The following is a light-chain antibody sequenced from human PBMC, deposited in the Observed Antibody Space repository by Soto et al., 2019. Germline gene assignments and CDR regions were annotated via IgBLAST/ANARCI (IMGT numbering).Light chain of an antibody. CDR1: QSVSSN. CDR3: LQSNNSTPLT. Sequence: EIVMTQSPATLSVSPGERATLSCRASQSVSSNLAWYQQKPGQAPRLLIYGASTRATGIPARFSGSGSGTEFTLTISSLRSQAFAAYYCLQSNNSTPLTFGGGTNVEIK. J-gene: IGKJ4*01. CDR2: GAS. V-gene: IGKV3-15*01.